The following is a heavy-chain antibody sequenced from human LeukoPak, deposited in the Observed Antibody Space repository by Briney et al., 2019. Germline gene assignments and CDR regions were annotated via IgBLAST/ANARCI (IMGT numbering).Heavy chain of an antibody. Sequence: SETLSLTCTVSGGSISSYDWSWIRQHPGKGLEWIGYIYYSGSTYYNPSLESRVTISVDTSKNQFSLKLSSVTAADTAVYYCARSRGGSVFDYWGQGTLVTVSS. D-gene: IGHD2-15*01. V-gene: IGHV4-59*06. CDR2: IYYSGST. CDR3: ARSRGGSVFDY. CDR1: GGSISSYD. J-gene: IGHJ4*02.